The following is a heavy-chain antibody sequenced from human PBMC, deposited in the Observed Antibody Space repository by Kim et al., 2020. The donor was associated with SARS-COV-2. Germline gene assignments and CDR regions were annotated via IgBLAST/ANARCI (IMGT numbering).Heavy chain of an antibody. CDR2: IYSGGQS. CDR3: SGGTFAYDYRGNYYVFWF. V-gene: IGHV3-66*01. D-gene: IGHD3-22*01. Sequence: GGSLRLSCAASKFTVSSYYMSWVRQAPGEGLKWVAVIYSGGQSYYADHVKGCFTISSNNSENTLYLQMSSVEVADTAAYYCSGGTFAYDYRGNYYVFWF. CDR1: KFTVSSYY. J-gene: IGHJ5*01.